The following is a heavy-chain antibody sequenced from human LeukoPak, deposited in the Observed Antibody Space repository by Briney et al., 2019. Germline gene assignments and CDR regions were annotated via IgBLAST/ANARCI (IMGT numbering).Heavy chain of an antibody. Sequence: ASVKVSCKASGYTFTSYDINWVRQATGQGLEWMGWMNPYNDNTGYAQKFQGRVTITGNTSISTACMELSSLRSDDTAVCYCARGPLSNYVDYWGQGTLVTVSS. J-gene: IGHJ4*02. CDR2: MNPYNDNT. CDR1: GYTFTSYD. D-gene: IGHD3-16*02. V-gene: IGHV1-8*03. CDR3: ARGPLSNYVDY.